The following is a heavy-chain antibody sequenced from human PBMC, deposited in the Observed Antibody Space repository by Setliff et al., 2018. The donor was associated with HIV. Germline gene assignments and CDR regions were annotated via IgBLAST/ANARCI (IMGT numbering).Heavy chain of an antibody. CDR2: IYYSGST. CDR1: GGSMSTYY. D-gene: IGHD4-17*01. Sequence: PSETLSLTCTVSGGSMSTYYWSWIRQPPGKGLEWIGYIYYSGSTNYNPSLKSRVTISVDTSKNQFSLKLSAVTAADTAVYYCARHRKGDYGGNSVYFDYWGQGTLVTVSS. V-gene: IGHV4-59*08. J-gene: IGHJ4*02. CDR3: ARHRKGDYGGNSVYFDY.